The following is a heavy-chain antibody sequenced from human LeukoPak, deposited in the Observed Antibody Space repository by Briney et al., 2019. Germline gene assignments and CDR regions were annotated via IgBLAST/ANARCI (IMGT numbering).Heavy chain of an antibody. CDR2: ISSGGST. CDR3: ARDDYYDSSGLDY. D-gene: IGHD3-22*01. V-gene: IGHV3-53*01. Sequence: GGSLRLSCAASGFTVSSNYMTRVRQAPGKGLEWVSVISSGGSTYYADSVKGRFTISRDNSKNTVYLQINSLRAEDTAVYYCARDDYYDSSGLDYWGQGTLVTVSS. J-gene: IGHJ4*02. CDR1: GFTVSSNY.